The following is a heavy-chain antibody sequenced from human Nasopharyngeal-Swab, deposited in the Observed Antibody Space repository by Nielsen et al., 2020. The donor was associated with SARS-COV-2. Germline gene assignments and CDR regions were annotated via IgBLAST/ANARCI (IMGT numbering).Heavy chain of an antibody. J-gene: IGHJ4*02. CDR3: TTGGVGYYDSSGYYFGY. CDR1: GFTFSNAW. CDR2: IKSKTDGGTT. D-gene: IGHD3-22*01. V-gene: IGHV3-15*01. Sequence: LSLTCAASGFTFSNAWMSWVRQAPGKGLEWVGRIKSKTDGGTTDYAAPVKGRFTISRDDSKNTLYLQMNSLKTEDTAVYYCTTGGVGYYDSSGYYFGYWGQGTLVTVSS.